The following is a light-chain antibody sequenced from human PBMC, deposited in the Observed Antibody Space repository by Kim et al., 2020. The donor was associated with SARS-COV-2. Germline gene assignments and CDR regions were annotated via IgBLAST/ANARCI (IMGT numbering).Light chain of an antibody. Sequence: VSPGARATLSCRASQSLSGNLAWYQHKAGQAPRLLIYDVSTRATGIPARFSGSGSGTEFTLTITSLQSEDFAVYYCQQYDKWPLTFGGGTKVDIK. CDR2: DVS. CDR1: QSLSGN. V-gene: IGKV3-15*01. J-gene: IGKJ4*01. CDR3: QQYDKWPLT.